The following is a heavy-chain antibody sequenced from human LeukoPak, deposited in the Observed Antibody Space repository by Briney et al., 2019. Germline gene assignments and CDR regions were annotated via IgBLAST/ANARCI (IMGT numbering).Heavy chain of an antibody. D-gene: IGHD4-11*01. J-gene: IGHJ6*04. CDR1: GGSISSCY. CDR3: ARHTYNNYHYYYYGMDV. Sequence: SETLSLTCAVSGGSISSCYWSWIRQPPPKGLEWIGYVYYRGSTDYHPSLKRRGPISGDQPKNQFPLNVSPVTAAGTAMYYCARHTYNNYHYYYYGMDVWGEGTKVTASS. V-gene: IGHV4-59*08. CDR2: VYYRGST.